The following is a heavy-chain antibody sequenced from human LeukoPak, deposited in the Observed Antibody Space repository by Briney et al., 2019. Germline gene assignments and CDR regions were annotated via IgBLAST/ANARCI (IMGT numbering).Heavy chain of an antibody. CDR1: GGSLSTTRFY. J-gene: IGHJ4*02. Sequence: AEALSLTCTVSGGSLSTTRFYWGWIRQPPGKGLDWIASIFSSGTTFYNPPLNSRATISVDTSKNQFSLKLRSVTAADTAVYYCARQAVRGSSKSGFDYWGQGMLVTVSS. CDR3: ARQAVRGSSKSGFDY. V-gene: IGHV4-39*01. D-gene: IGHD3-10*01. CDR2: IFSSGTT.